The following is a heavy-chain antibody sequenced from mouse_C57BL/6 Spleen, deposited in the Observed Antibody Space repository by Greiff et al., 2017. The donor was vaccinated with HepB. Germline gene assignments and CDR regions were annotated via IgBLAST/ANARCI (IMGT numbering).Heavy chain of an antibody. D-gene: IGHD2-4*01. CDR2: IHPNSGST. Sequence: VQLQQPGAELVKPGASVKLSCKASGYTFTSYWMHWVKQRPGQGLEWIGMIHPNSGSTNYNEKFKSKATLTVDKSSSTAYMQLSSLTSEDSAVYYCARRDYYDYPFDYWGQGTTLTVSS. J-gene: IGHJ2*01. CDR1: GYTFTSYW. V-gene: IGHV1-64*01. CDR3: ARRDYYDYPFDY.